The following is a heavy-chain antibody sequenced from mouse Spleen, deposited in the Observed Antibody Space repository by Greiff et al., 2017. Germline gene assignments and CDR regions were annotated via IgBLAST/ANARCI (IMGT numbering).Heavy chain of an antibody. CDR3: ARGNGYDDY. CDR1: GFTFSSYG. D-gene: IGHD2-2*01. J-gene: IGHJ2*01. CDR2: ISGGGSYT. V-gene: IGHV5-9-2*01. Sequence: EVKLVESGGGLVKPGGSLKLSCAASGFTFSSYGMSWVRQTPEKRLEWVATISGGGSYTYYPDSVKGRFTISRDNAKNNLYLQMSSLRSEDTALYYCARGNGYDDYWGQGTTLTVSS.